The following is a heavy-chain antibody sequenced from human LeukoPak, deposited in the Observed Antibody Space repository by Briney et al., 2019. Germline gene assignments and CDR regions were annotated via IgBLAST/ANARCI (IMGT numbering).Heavy chain of an antibody. CDR2: MNPNSGNT. Sequence: ASVKVSCKASGYTFTSYDINWVRQATGQGLEWMGWMNPNSGNTGYAQKFQGRVTITGDDSISTAYMELSSLRSEDTAVYYCARGGLRYFDWSSNNWFDPWGQGTLVTVSS. V-gene: IGHV1-8*01. D-gene: IGHD3-9*01. CDR3: ARGGLRYFDWSSNNWFDP. J-gene: IGHJ5*02. CDR1: GYTFTSYD.